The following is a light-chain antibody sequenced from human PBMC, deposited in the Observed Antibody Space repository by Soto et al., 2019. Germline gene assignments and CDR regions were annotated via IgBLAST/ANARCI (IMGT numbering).Light chain of an antibody. CDR1: SSDIGGYNY. CDR3: SSYAGSNNFVV. Sequence: QSALTQPPSASGSPGHSVTISCTGTSSDIGGYNYVSWYQQHPGTAPKLMIYEVSQRPSGVPDRFSGSKSGNTASLTVSGLQAEDEADYYCSSYAGSNNFVVFGGGTKLTVL. CDR2: EVS. J-gene: IGLJ2*01. V-gene: IGLV2-8*01.